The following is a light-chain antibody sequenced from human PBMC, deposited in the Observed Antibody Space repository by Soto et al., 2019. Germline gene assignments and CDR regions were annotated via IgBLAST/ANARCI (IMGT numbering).Light chain of an antibody. V-gene: IGLV2-11*01. CDR1: SSDVGGYNY. J-gene: IGLJ3*02. CDR2: DVS. Sequence: QSALTQPRSVSGSPGQSVTISCTGTSSDVGGYNYVSWYQQHPGKAPKLMIYDVSKRPSGVPDRFSGSKSGNTASLTISGLQAEDEVDYSCCSYAGSYTPNWVFGGGTKLTVL. CDR3: CSYAGSYTPNWV.